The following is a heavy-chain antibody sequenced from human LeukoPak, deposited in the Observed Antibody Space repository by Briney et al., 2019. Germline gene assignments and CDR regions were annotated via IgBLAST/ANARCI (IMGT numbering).Heavy chain of an antibody. V-gene: IGHV3-21*01. J-gene: IGHJ4*02. CDR3: ARTDSDSSGYYHYFDY. Sequence: GGSLRLSCAASGFTFSSYSMNWVRQAPGKGLEWVSSISSSSSYIYYADSVKGRFTISRDNAKNSLYLQMNSLRAEDTAVYYCARTDSDSSGYYHYFDYWGQGTLVTVSS. D-gene: IGHD3-22*01. CDR1: GFTFSSYS. CDR2: ISSSSSYI.